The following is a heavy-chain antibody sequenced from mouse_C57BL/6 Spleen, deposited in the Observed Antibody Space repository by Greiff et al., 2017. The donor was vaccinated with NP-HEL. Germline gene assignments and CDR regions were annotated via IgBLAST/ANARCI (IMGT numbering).Heavy chain of an antibody. J-gene: IGHJ3*01. CDR2: IDPSDSYT. CDR1: GYTFTSYW. V-gene: IGHV1-69*01. Sequence: QVQLQQPGAELVMPGASVKLSCKASGYTFTSYWMHWVKQRPGQGLEWIGEIDPSDSYTNYNQKFKGKSTLTVDKSSSTAYMQLSSLTSEDSAVYYCARGEETGTWFAYWGQGTLVTVSA. CDR3: ARGEETGTWFAY. D-gene: IGHD4-1*01.